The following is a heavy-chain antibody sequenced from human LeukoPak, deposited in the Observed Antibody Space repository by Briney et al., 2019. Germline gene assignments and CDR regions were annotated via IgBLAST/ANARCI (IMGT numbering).Heavy chain of an antibody. CDR3: ASAVNIAARPIDY. J-gene: IGHJ4*02. CDR2: INHSGST. CDR1: GGSFSGYY. D-gene: IGHD6-6*01. Sequence: SETLSLTCAVYGGSFSGYYWSWIRQPPGKGLEWIGEINHSGSTNYNPSLKSRVTISVDTSKNQFSLKLSSVTAADTAVYYCASAVNIAARPIDYWGQGTLVTVSS. V-gene: IGHV4-34*01.